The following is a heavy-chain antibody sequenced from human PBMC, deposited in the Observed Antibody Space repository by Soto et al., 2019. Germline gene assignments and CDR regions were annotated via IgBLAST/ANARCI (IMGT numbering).Heavy chain of an antibody. CDR3: ARDLRPPYDFWSGYPDNWFDP. CDR2: IYYSGST. J-gene: IGHJ5*02. D-gene: IGHD3-3*01. CDR1: GGSISSYY. Sequence: SETPSLTCTVSGGSISSYYWSWIRQPPGKGLEWIGYIYYSGSTNYNPSLKSRVTISVDTSKNQFSLKLSSVTAADTAVYYCARDLRPPYDFWSGYPDNWFDPWGQGTLVTVSS. V-gene: IGHV4-59*01.